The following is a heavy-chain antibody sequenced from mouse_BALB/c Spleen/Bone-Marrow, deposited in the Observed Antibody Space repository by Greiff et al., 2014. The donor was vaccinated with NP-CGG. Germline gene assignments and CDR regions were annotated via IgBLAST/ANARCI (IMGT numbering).Heavy chain of an antibody. Sequence: EVMLVESGGGLVQPGGSRKLSCAASGFTFSSFGMHWVRQAPEKGLEWVAYISSGSSTIYYADTVKGRFTISRDNPKNTLFLQMTSLRSEDTAMYYCASTYYRYEGAWFAYWGQGTLVTVSA. J-gene: IGHJ3*01. V-gene: IGHV5-17*02. CDR3: ASTYYRYEGAWFAY. D-gene: IGHD2-14*01. CDR1: GFTFSSFG. CDR2: ISSGSSTI.